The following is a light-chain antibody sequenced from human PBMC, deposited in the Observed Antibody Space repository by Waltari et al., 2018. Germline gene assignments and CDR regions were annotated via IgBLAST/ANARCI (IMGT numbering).Light chain of an antibody. CDR1: SSDVGSYNL. Sequence: QSALTQPASVSGSPGQSITISCTGTSSDVGSYNLVSWYQQHPGKAPKLMIYKGSKRPSGVSNRVSDSKSGNTAYLTISELQAEDEADYYCCSYAGSSTLVFGGGTKLTVL. CDR3: CSYAGSSTLV. V-gene: IGLV2-23*01. CDR2: KGS. J-gene: IGLJ2*01.